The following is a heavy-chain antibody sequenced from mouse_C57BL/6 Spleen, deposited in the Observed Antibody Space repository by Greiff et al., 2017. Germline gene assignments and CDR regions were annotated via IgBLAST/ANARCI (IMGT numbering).Heavy chain of an antibody. CDR2: IWWDDDK. CDR3: ARIERDYYGSSYDY. J-gene: IGHJ2*01. D-gene: IGHD1-1*01. CDR1: GFSLSTFCMG. V-gene: IGHV8-8*01. Sequence: QVQLTESGPGILQPSQTLSLTCSFSGFSLSTFCMGVGWLSQPSGKGLMWLAHIWWDDDKYYNPALNSRLPISKDTSKKQVFLKIANVDTADTATYYCARIERDYYGSSYDYWGQGTTLTVSS.